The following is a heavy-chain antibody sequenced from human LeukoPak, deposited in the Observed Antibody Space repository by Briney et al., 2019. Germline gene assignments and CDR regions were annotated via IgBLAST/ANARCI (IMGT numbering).Heavy chain of an antibody. CDR3: AKAGRGADSSGYYYNYFDY. V-gene: IGHV3-23*01. Sequence: GSLRLSCAASGFTSSSYAMSWVRQAPGKGLEWVSAISASGDSTYSADSVKGRFTISRCNSKNTLFLQMNSLRAEDTAVYYCAKAGRGADSSGYYYNYFDYWGQGTLVTVSS. CDR1: GFTSSSYA. CDR2: ISASGDST. D-gene: IGHD3-22*01. J-gene: IGHJ4*02.